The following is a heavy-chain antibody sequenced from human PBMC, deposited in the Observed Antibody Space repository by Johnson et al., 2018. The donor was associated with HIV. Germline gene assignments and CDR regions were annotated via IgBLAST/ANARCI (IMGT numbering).Heavy chain of an antibody. Sequence: VQLVESGGGLVQPGGSLRLSCAASGFTFSTYWMHWVRQVPGKGLMWVSRINNDGSSTNYADSVKGRFPISRDNAKNKLYLQMHSLIAEDTAMYYCARDLLGYCTGGSCYSVVEAFDIWGQGTMVTVSS. D-gene: IGHD2-15*01. CDR1: GFTFSTYW. CDR2: INNDGSST. CDR3: ARDLLGYCTGGSCYSVVEAFDI. J-gene: IGHJ3*02. V-gene: IGHV3-74*01.